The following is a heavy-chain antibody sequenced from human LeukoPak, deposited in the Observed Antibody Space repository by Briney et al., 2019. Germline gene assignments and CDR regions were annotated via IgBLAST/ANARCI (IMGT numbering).Heavy chain of an antibody. D-gene: IGHD2-2*01. V-gene: IGHV3-21*01. CDR2: ISSSSSYI. CDR1: VFTFSSYS. Sequence: GGSLRLSCAASVFTFSSYSMNWVRQAPGKGLEWVSSISSSSSYIYYADSVKGRFTISRDNAKNSLYPQMNSLRAEDTAVYYCASRVVPAVWGQGTLVTVSS. CDR3: ASRVVPAV. J-gene: IGHJ4*02.